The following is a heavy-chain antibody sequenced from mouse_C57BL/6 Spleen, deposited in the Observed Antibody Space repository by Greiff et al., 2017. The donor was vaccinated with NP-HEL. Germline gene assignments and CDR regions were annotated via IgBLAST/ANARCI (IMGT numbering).Heavy chain of an antibody. V-gene: IGHV1-81*01. J-gene: IGHJ3*01. CDR2: IYPRSGNT. D-gene: IGHD1-1*01. CDR1: GYTFTSYG. CDR3: ARLGGSSPAWFAY. Sequence: QVQLKQSGAELARPGASVKLSCKASGYTFTSYGISWVKQRTGQGLEWIGEIYPRSGNTYYNEKFKGKATLTADKSSSTAYMELRSLTSEDSAVYFCARLGGSSPAWFAYWGQGTLVTVSA.